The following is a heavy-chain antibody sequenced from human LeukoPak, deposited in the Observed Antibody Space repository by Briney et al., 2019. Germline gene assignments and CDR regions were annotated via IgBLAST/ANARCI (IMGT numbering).Heavy chain of an antibody. J-gene: IGHJ4*02. Sequence: GGSLRLSCAASGFTFRNYVMNWVCQAPGKGLEWVSAIGGTDGTTFYAAFVKGRFTISRDNPRNTLYLQMNSLRAEDTAVYYCTKRIDGAGSYYIDFWGQGTVVTVSS. CDR1: GFTFRNYV. CDR3: TKRIDGAGSYYIDF. V-gene: IGHV3-23*01. D-gene: IGHD3-10*01. CDR2: IGGTDGTT.